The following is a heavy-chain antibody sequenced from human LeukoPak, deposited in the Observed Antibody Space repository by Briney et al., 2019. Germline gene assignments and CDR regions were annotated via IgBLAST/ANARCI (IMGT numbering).Heavy chain of an antibody. V-gene: IGHV3-74*01. CDR1: GFTFSSYW. J-gene: IGHJ2*01. CDR2: FNSDGSSA. CDR3: ARGPPWYFDL. D-gene: IGHD6-25*01. Sequence: GRSLRLSCEASGFTFSSYWMHWVRQAPGKGLVWVSRFNSDGSSATYADSVKGRFSISRDNAKNTLYLQMNSLRVEDTAVYYCARGPPWYFDLWGRGTLVTVSS.